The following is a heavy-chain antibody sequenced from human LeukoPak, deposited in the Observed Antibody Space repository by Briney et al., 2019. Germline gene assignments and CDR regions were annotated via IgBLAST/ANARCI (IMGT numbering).Heavy chain of an antibody. CDR3: ARPYDFWSGYYY. D-gene: IGHD3-3*01. CDR1: GGSISNYY. CDR2: INHSGST. J-gene: IGHJ4*02. V-gene: IGHV4-34*01. Sequence: SETLSLTCTVSGGSISNYYWSWIRQPPGKGLEWIGEINHSGSTNYNPSLKSRVTISVDTSKNQFSLKLSSVTAADTAVYYCARPYDFWSGYYYWGQGTLVTVSS.